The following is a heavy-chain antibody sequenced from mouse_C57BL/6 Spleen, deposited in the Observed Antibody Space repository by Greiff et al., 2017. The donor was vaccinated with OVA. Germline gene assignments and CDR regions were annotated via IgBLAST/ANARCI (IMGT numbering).Heavy chain of an antibody. Sequence: EVQLVESGGGLVQPGGSLSLSCAASGFTFTDYYMSWVRQPPGKALEWLGFISNKANGYTTKYSATGKGRFTISRDNSQSILYLQMNALRAEDSATYYCARNDYSWFAYWGQGTLGTVSA. CDR1: GFTFTDYY. J-gene: IGHJ3*01. CDR2: ISNKANGYTT. CDR3: ARNDYSWFAY. D-gene: IGHD1-1*01. V-gene: IGHV7-3*01.